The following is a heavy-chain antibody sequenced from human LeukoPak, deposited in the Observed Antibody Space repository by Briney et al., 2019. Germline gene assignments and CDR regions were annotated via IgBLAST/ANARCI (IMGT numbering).Heavy chain of an antibody. J-gene: IGHJ6*02. CDR1: GYTFTSYY. Sequence: GASVKVSCKASGYTFTSYYMHWVRQAPGQGLEWMGGIIPVFNTINYAQRFQGRVTLTVDESTSTAYMELSSLRSEDTAVYYCARGNSRWSTPSSSYYYRMDVWGQGTTVAVSS. CDR3: ARGNSRWSTPSSSYYYRMDV. V-gene: IGHV1-69*13. CDR2: IIPVFNTI. D-gene: IGHD4-23*01.